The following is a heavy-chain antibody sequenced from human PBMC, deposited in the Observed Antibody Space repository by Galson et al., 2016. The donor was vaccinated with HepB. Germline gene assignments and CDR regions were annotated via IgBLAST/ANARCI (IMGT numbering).Heavy chain of an antibody. CDR2: IDTDSGKT. D-gene: IGHD3-10*01. Sequence: SVKVSCKASGYTFTNFPLHWVRQAPGQRLEWMGWIDTDSGKTWYSQNFQGRTTMTRDTSTSTVYMELSSLESDDTAVYYCVREFSGGYFDYRGQGTLVAVSS. CDR3: VREFSGGYFDY. J-gene: IGHJ4*02. CDR1: GYTFTNFP. V-gene: IGHV1-3*04.